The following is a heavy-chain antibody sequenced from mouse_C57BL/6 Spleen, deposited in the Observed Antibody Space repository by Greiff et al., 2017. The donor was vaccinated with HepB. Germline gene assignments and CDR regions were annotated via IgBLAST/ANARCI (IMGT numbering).Heavy chain of an antibody. CDR3: TRDRDYYGSSYDAY. Sequence: EVHLVESGEGLVKPGGSLKLSCAASGFTFSSYAMSWVRQTPEKRLEWVAYISSGGDYIYYADTVKGRFTISRDNARNTLYLQMSSLKSEDTAMYYCTRDRDYYGSSYDAYWGQGTLVTVSA. CDR2: ISSGGDYI. CDR1: GFTFSSYA. V-gene: IGHV5-9-1*02. J-gene: IGHJ3*01. D-gene: IGHD1-1*01.